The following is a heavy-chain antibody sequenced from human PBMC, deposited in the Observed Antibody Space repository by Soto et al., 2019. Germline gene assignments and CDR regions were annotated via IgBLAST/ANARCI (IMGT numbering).Heavy chain of an antibody. D-gene: IGHD2-2*01. CDR1: GDTFRNYA. J-gene: IGHJ6*02. CDR3: ARDKGRDVVVVPAAPYYFYGMDV. V-gene: IGHV1-69*06. CDR2: IIPILETT. Sequence: VQLVQSGAEVKRPGSSVKVSCKASGDTFRNYALSWVRQAPGQGLEWMGGIIPILETTNYAQKFQGRVTITADKPTNTAYMELSSLRSEDTAVYYCARDKGRDVVVVPAAPYYFYGMDVWGQGTTVTVSS.